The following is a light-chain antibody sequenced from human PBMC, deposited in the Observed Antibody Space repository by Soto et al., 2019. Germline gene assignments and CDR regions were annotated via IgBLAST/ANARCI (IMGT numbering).Light chain of an antibody. Sequence: QSALTQPASVSGSPGQSITISCTGTSSDVGRYNFVSWYQQHPDKAPKLMIYEVSNRPPGVSDRFSGSKSGKTASLTISGLQAEDESDYYCSSYTSSSTWVFGGGTKVPVL. CDR3: SSYTSSSTWV. CDR2: EVS. CDR1: SSDVGRYNF. V-gene: IGLV2-14*01. J-gene: IGLJ3*02.